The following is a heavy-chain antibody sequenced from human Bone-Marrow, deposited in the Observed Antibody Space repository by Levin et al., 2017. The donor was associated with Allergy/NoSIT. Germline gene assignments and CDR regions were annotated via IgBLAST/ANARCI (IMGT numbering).Heavy chain of an antibody. J-gene: IGHJ5*02. CDR3: AALQYSSGGYIRP. V-gene: IGHV1-58*02. D-gene: IGHD6-19*01. Sequence: PAASVKVSCKASGFTFTNSAMQWVRQPRGQRLEWIGWIVVGSGNTNYAQKFQERVTITRDMSTSTAYMELSSLRSEDTAVYYCAALQYSSGGYIRPWGQGTLVTVSS. CDR1: GFTFTNSA. CDR2: IVVGSGNT.